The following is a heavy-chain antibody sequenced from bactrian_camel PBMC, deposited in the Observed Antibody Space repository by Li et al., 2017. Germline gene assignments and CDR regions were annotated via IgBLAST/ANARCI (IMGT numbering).Heavy chain of an antibody. J-gene: IGHJ7*01. V-gene: IGHV3S53*01. CDR2: ILSDGST. CDR1: GYTYSSHC. Sequence: HVQLVESGGGVVQPGGSLRLSCAASGYTYSSHCMGWFRQAPGKEREGVAGILSDGSTRYADSVKGRFTISKDNAKNTLYLQINSLKPEDTAMYYCAVMAAPPLNGLCGQTDGIDYWGKGTQVTVS.